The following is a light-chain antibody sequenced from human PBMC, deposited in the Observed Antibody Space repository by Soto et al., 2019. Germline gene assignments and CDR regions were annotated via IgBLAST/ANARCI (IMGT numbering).Light chain of an antibody. Sequence: QSVLTQPASVSGSPGQSITISCTGTSSDVGSYNLVSWYQQHPGKAPKLMIYEVSKRPSGVSNRFSGSKSGNTASLTISGLQAEDEADYYCCSSAGSSTSWVFGGGTKLTVL. J-gene: IGLJ3*02. CDR1: SSDVGSYNL. V-gene: IGLV2-23*02. CDR2: EVS. CDR3: CSSAGSSTSWV.